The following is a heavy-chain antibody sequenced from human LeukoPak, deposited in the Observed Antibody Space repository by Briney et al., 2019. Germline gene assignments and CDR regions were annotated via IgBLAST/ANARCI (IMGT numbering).Heavy chain of an antibody. J-gene: IGHJ5*02. CDR2: MNPNSGNT. CDR3: ARGLGRMAAMDWFDP. V-gene: IGHV1-8*01. CDR1: GYTFTSCD. Sequence: ASVKVSCKASGYTFTSCDINWVRQATGQGLERMGWMNPNSGNTGYAQKFQGRVTMTRNTSISTAYMELSSLRSEDTAVYYCARGLGRMAAMDWFDPWGQGTLVTVSS. D-gene: IGHD5-24*01.